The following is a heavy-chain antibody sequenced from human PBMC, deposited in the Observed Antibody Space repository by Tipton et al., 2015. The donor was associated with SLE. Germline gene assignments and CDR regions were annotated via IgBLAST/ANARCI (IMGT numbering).Heavy chain of an antibody. J-gene: IGHJ3*02. Sequence: TLSLTCNVSGVSISSSYWGWIRQPAGKGLEWIGRIYTSGATDDNPSLKSRVTMSVDMSKNQIFLKMTSVTAADSAAYFCARVWLNNAFDIWGQGTRVTVSS. V-gene: IGHV4-4*07. D-gene: IGHD2/OR15-2a*01. CDR1: GVSISSSY. CDR2: IYTSGAT. CDR3: ARVWLNNAFDI.